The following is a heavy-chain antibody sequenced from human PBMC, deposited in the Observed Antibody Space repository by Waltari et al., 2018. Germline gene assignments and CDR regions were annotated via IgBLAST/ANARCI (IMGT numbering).Heavy chain of an antibody. CDR1: GYSISSGYY. CDR3: ARRVATTVNWFDP. CDR2: IYHSGST. D-gene: IGHD5-12*01. Sequence: QVQLQESGPGLVKPSETLSLTCAVSGYSISSGYYWGWIRQPPGKGLEWIVSIYHSGSTYDNPSLKSRVTISVDTSKNQFSLKLSSVTAADTAVYYCARRVATTVNWFDPWGQGTLVTVSS. J-gene: IGHJ5*02. V-gene: IGHV4-38-2*01.